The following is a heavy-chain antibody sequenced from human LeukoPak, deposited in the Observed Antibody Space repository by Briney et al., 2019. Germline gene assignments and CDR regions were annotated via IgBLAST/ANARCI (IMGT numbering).Heavy chain of an antibody. V-gene: IGHV1-2*02. D-gene: IGHD3-10*01. CDR1: GYTFPGYY. CDR2: INPNSGGT. J-gene: IGHJ5*02. CDR3: ARAHRNTMVRGETGGRWFDP. Sequence: ASVKVSCKASGYTFPGYYMHWVRQAPGQGLEWMGWINPNSGGTNYAQKFQGRVTMTRDTSISTAYMELSWLRSDDTAVYYCARAHRNTMVRGETGGRWFDPWGQGTLVTVSS.